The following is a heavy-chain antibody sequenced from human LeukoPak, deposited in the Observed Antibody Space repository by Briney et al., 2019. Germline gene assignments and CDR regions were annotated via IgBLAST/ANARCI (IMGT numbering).Heavy chain of an antibody. CDR2: INHSGST. CDR3: ARRATSGNYQMLHFDS. V-gene: IGHV4-34*01. J-gene: IGHJ4*01. Sequence: SETLSLTCAVYGGSFSGYYWSWIRQPPGKGLEWIGEINHSGSTNYNPSLKSRVTMSLDTSKNQFSLTLSSVTAADTAIYYCARRATSGNYQMLHFDSWGQGILVTVSS. D-gene: IGHD1-7*01. CDR1: GGSFSGYY.